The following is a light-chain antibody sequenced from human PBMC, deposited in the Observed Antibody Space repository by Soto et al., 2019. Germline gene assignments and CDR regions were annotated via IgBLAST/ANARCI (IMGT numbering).Light chain of an antibody. Sequence: EMVMAQSPAALSVSPGERAILSCRASQSISINLAWYQQKPGQAPRLLIYAASNRATGVPARFSGSWSGTEFTLTISSLQSEDFAVYYCQQYNNWITFGQGTRLEIK. CDR3: QQYNNWIT. J-gene: IGKJ5*01. CDR2: AAS. CDR1: QSISIN. V-gene: IGKV3-15*01.